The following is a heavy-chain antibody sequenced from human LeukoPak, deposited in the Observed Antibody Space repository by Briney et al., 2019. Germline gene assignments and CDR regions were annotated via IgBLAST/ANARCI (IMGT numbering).Heavy chain of an antibody. Sequence: GASVKVSCKASGGTFSSYAISWVRQAPGQGLEWMGGIIPIFGTANYAQKFQGRVTITADESTSTAYMELSSLRSEDTAVYYCARDDCSGGSCYHNFDYWGQGTLVTVSS. CDR3: ARDDCSGGSCYHNFDY. CDR2: IIPIFGTA. D-gene: IGHD2-15*01. CDR1: GGTFSSYA. V-gene: IGHV1-69*13. J-gene: IGHJ4*02.